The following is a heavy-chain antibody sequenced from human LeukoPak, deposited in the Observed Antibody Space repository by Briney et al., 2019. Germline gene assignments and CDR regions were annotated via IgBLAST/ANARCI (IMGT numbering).Heavy chain of an antibody. CDR1: GYTFNNFF. CDR2: ISPHSHTT. Sequence: ASVTVSCKASGYTFNNFFISWVRQAPGRGLEWVGWISPHSHTTHYAEKFQGRVTMTTDTSTTTVYMELRSLRSDDTAVYFCARGQTMYYWGQGTPVTVSS. D-gene: IGHD3-10*02. CDR3: ARGQTMYY. J-gene: IGHJ4*02. V-gene: IGHV1-18*01.